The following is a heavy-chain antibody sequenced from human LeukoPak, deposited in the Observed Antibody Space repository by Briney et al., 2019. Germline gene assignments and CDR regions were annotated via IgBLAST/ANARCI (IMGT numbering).Heavy chain of an antibody. CDR3: VSSRVATPPYNYGMDV. CDR1: GESIISGNYY. D-gene: IGHD3-3*01. Sequence: SETLSLTFNVSGESIISGNYYWTWLRQPAGKGLEWLGRIHSSGFANYNRSLKSRVTISRDTSKNQLSLKVSSVTAADTAVYFCVSSRVATPPYNYGMDVWGQGTTVVVSS. CDR2: IHSSGFA. J-gene: IGHJ6*02. V-gene: IGHV4-61*02.